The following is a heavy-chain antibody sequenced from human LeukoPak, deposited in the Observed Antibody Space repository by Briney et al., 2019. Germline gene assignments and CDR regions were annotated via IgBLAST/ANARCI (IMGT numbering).Heavy chain of an antibody. Sequence: GGSLRLSCAASGFTFRNYDIHWIRQAPGKGLEWVSSIDTDGTYIHYADSVKGRFTVSRDNSKNTMYLQMNSLRAGDTAVYYCASGRAAAGIDYWGQGTLVTVSS. V-gene: IGHV3-21*01. CDR1: GFTFRNYD. CDR2: IDTDGTYI. J-gene: IGHJ4*02. D-gene: IGHD6-13*01. CDR3: ASGRAAAGIDY.